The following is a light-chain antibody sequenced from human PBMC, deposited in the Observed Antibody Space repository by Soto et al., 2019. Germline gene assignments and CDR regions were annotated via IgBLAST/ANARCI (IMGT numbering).Light chain of an antibody. CDR2: DAS. Sequence: DIQMTQSPSSLSASLRDRVTITCRASQSISSYLNWYQQKPGKAPKLLIYDASSLESGVPSRFSGSGSGTEFTLTISSLQPDDFATYYCQQYNSYWTFGQGTKVDIK. J-gene: IGKJ1*01. CDR3: QQYNSYWT. V-gene: IGKV1-5*01. CDR1: QSISSY.